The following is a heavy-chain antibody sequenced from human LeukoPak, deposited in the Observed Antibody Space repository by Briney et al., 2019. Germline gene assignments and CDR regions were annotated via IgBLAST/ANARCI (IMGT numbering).Heavy chain of an antibody. J-gene: IGHJ4*02. CDR2: IIPIFGTA. CDR1: GGTFSSYA. Sequence: SVTVSCKASGGTFSSYAISWVRQAPGQGLEWMGGIIPIFGTANYAQKFQGRVTITADESTSTAYMELSSLRSEDTAVYYCARKVGGYSYGHAFDYWGQGTLVTVSS. CDR3: ARKVGGYSYGHAFDY. V-gene: IGHV1-69*13. D-gene: IGHD5-18*01.